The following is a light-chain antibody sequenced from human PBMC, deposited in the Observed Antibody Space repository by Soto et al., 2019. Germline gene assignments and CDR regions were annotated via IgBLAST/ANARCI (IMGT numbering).Light chain of an antibody. J-gene: IGLJ1*01. V-gene: IGLV2-14*01. CDR3: LSYKTDNTFV. CDR2: EAT. Sequence: QSVLTQPASVSGSPGQSITVSCTGTSSDIGASNFVSWYQHLPGRAPKVIIYEATNRPSGVSDRFSGSKAGNTASLTISGLQADDEAEYFCLSYKTDNTFVLGTGTKLTVL. CDR1: SSDIGASNF.